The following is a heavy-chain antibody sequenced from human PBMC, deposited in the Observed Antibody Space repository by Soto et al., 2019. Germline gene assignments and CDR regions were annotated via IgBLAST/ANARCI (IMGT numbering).Heavy chain of an antibody. D-gene: IGHD2-15*01. J-gene: IGHJ5*02. V-gene: IGHV3-21*01. CDR1: GFTFSSYA. CDR3: ARDYRPGYCSGGSCANGFDP. Sequence: PGGSLRLSCAASGFTFSSYAMSWVRQAPGKGLEWVSSISGSSSDIYYADSVKGRFTISRDNAKNSLYLQMNSLRAEDTAVYYCARDYRPGYCSGGSCANGFDPWGQGTLVTGSS. CDR2: ISGSSSDI.